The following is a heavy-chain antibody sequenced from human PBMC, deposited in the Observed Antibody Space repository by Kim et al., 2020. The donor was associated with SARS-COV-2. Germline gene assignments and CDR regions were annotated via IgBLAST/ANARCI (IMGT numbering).Heavy chain of an antibody. CDR3: ARAIAAAYLDY. CDR2: IYYSGST. J-gene: IGHJ4*02. Sequence: SETLSLTCTVSGGSISSYYWSWIRQPPGKGLEWIGYIYYSGSTNYNPSLKSRVTISVDTSKNQFSLKLSSVTAADTAVYYCARAIAAAYLDYWGQGTLVTVSS. CDR1: GGSISSYY. V-gene: IGHV4-59*01. D-gene: IGHD6-13*01.